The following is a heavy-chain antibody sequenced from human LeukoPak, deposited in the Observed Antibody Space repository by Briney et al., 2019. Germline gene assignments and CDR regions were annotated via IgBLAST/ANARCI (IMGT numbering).Heavy chain of an antibody. CDR3: ARVTYYYGSGSYYTGFDY. D-gene: IGHD3-10*01. J-gene: IGHJ4*02. CDR2: IDTSGNT. V-gene: IGHV4-4*07. CDR1: GGSISSYY. Sequence: SETLSLTCTVSGGSISSYYWSWIRQPAGKGLEWIGRIDTSGNTNYKPSLKSRVTMSVDTSKNQFSLKLSSVTAADTAVYYCARVTYYYGSGSYYTGFDYWGQGTLVTVSS.